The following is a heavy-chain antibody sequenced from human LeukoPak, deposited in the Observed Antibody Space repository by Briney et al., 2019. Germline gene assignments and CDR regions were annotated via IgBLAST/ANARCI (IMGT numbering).Heavy chain of an antibody. CDR1: GGSFSSYY. V-gene: IGHV4-34*01. CDR3: ARASDYGDYFYYFDY. J-gene: IGHJ4*02. Sequence: SETLSLTCAVYGGSFSSYYWSWIRQPPGKGLEWIGEINHSGSTNYNPSLKSRVTISVDTSKNQFSLKLSSVTAADTAVYYCARASDYGDYFYYFDYWGQGTLVTVSS. D-gene: IGHD4-17*01. CDR2: INHSGST.